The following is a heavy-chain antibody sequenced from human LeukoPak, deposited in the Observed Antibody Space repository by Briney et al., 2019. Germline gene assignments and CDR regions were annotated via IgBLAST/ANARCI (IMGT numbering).Heavy chain of an antibody. J-gene: IGHJ6*02. D-gene: IGHD3-22*01. Sequence: ASVKVSCKASGYTFTSYGINWVRQATGQGLEWMGWMNPNSGNTGYAQKFQGRVTMTRNTSISTAYMELSSLRSEDTAVYYCARSGYYYDSSGYYAYGMDVWGQGTTVTVSS. CDR1: GYTFTSYG. V-gene: IGHV1-8*01. CDR2: MNPNSGNT. CDR3: ARSGYYYDSSGYYAYGMDV.